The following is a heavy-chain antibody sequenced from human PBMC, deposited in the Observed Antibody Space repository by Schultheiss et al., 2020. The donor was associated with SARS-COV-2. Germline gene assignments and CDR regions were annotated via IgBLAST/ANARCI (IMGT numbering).Heavy chain of an antibody. CDR2: IWYDGSNK. V-gene: IGHV3-33*01. J-gene: IGHJ6*02. D-gene: IGHD3-10*01. CDR3: ARSQEEYYGSGSYYRYYYGMDV. Sequence: GESLKISCAASGFTFSSYGMHWVRQAPGKGLEWVAVIWYDGSNKYYADSVKGRFTISRDNSKNTLYLQMNSLRAEDTAVYYCARSQEEYYGSGSYYRYYYGMDVWGQGTTVTVSS. CDR1: GFTFSSYG.